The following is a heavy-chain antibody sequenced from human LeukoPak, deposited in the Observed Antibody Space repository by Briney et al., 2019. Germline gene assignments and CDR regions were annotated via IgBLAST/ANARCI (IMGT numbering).Heavy chain of an antibody. V-gene: IGHV1-46*01. D-gene: IGHD6-19*01. CDR1: GYTFTSDY. Sequence: ASVKVSCKASGYTFTSDYMHWVRQAPGQGLEWMGIINPSGGSTSYAQKFQGRVTMTRDTSTSTVYMELSSLRSEDTAVYYCATDVPYSSGWSYYYYYGMDVWGQGTTVTVSS. CDR2: INPSGGST. J-gene: IGHJ6*02. CDR3: ATDVPYSSGWSYYYYYGMDV.